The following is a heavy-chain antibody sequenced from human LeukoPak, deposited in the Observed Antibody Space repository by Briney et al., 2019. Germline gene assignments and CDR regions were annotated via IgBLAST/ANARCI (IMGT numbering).Heavy chain of an antibody. V-gene: IGHV3-53*01. CDR3: ARDRSSGWYDAFDI. D-gene: IGHD6-19*01. CDR1: GFTVSSNY. J-gene: IGHJ3*02. CDR2: IYSGGST. Sequence: GGSLRLSCAASGFTVSSNYMSWVRQAPGKGLEWVSVIYSGGSTYYADSVKGRFTVPRDNSKNTLYLQMNSLRAEDTAVYYCARDRSSGWYDAFDIWGQGTMVTVSS.